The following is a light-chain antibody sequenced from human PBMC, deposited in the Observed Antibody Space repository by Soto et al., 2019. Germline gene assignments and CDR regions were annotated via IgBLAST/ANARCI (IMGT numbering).Light chain of an antibody. J-gene: IGKJ5*01. CDR1: QSVSSY. CDR2: DAS. CDR3: QQRSNWPS. Sequence: EIVLTQSPATLSLSPGERATLSCRVSQSVSSYLAWYQQKPGQAPRLLIYDASNRATGIPARFSGSGSGTDFNITISSLEPEDFAVYYCQQRSNWPSFGQGTRLEIK. V-gene: IGKV3-11*01.